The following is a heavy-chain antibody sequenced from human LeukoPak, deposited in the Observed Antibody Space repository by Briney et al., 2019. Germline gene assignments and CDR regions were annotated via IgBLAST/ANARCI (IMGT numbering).Heavy chain of an antibody. J-gene: IGHJ4*02. CDR2: IYYSGTT. Sequence: PSETLSLTCTVSGGSISTFYWSWIRQRPGKGLEWIGYIYYSGTTNYNPSLKSRVTISVDMSNRQFSLNLSSVTAADTALYYCARHGPLYDIWSAQFYFDYWGQGTLVAVSS. CDR1: GGSISTFY. V-gene: IGHV4-59*08. CDR3: ARHGPLYDIWSAQFYFDY. D-gene: IGHD3-3*01.